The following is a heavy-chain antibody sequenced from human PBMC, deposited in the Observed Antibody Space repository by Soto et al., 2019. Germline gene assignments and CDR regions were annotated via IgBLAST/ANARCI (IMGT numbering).Heavy chain of an antibody. CDR3: AKGDNLGPKTGYAFDP. CDR1: GDSVASNTAS. D-gene: IGHD5-12*01. J-gene: IGHJ5*02. Sequence: SQTLSLTCAISGDSVASNTASWNWIRQSPSRGLEWLGRTYFRSKWYNDYAVSVKSRIIINPDTSNNQFSLQLNSVTPEDTAVYFCAKGDNLGPKTGYAFDPWGQGIMVTVSS. CDR2: TYFRSKWYN. V-gene: IGHV6-1*01.